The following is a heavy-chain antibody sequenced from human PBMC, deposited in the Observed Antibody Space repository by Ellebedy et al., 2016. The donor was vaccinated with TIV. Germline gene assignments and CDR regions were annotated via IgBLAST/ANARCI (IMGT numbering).Heavy chain of an antibody. CDR2: IYYSGST. CDR3: ARVSSKLWQFNYYYYMDV. V-gene: IGHV4-31*03. J-gene: IGHJ6*03. CDR1: GGSISSGGYY. Sequence: LRLSXTVSGGSISSGGYYWSWIRQHPGKGLEWIGYIYYSGSTYYNPSLKSRVTISVDTSKNQFSLKLSSVTAADTAVYYCARVSSKLWQFNYYYYMDVWGKGTTVTVSS. D-gene: IGHD5-18*01.